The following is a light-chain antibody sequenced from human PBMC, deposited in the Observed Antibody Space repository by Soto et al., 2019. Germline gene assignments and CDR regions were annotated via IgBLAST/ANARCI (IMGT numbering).Light chain of an antibody. CDR1: QTISSW. Sequence: DIQMTQSPSTLSGSVGDRVTITCRASQTISSWLAWYRQKPGKAPKLLIYKPSTLKSGPPSRFSGSANGTEFTLTTRSPQPHDFATYYCPHYTSYSEAFGQRTKVDIK. CDR3: PHYTSYSEA. CDR2: KPS. J-gene: IGKJ1*01. V-gene: IGKV1-5*03.